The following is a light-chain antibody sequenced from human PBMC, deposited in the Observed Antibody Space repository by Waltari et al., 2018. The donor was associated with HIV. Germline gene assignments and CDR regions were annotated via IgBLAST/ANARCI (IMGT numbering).Light chain of an antibody. V-gene: IGLV2-8*01. CDR2: EVS. CDR1: SSDVGGYNY. CDR3: SSYAGSNNYV. Sequence: QSALTQPPSASGSPGQSVTISCTGTSSDVGGYNYVSWYQQHPGKAPKLMIYEVSQRPSGVPERFSGSKSGNTASLTVSGLQAEDEADYYCSSYAGSNNYVFGTGTKVTVL. J-gene: IGLJ1*01.